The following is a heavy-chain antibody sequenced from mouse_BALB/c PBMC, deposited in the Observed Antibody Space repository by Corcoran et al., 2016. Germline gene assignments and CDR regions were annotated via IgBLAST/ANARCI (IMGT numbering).Heavy chain of an antibody. CDR1: GYTFTNYG. V-gene: IGHV9-3-1*01. CDR3: SRRATTATAWFAY. CDR2: INTNTGEP. Sequence: QIQLVQSGPELKKPGETVKISCKASGYTFTNYGMNWVKQAPGKGLKWMGWINTNTGEPTYGDDFKGRFAFSLETSASTAYLQFNNLKNVDTATYFCSRRATTATAWFAYWGQGTLVTVSA. D-gene: IGHD1-2*01. J-gene: IGHJ3*01.